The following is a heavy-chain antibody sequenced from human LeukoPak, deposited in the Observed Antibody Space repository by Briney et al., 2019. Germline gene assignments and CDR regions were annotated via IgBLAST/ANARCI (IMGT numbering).Heavy chain of an antibody. CDR2: MNPNSGNT. J-gene: IGHJ6*02. CDR3: ARSPAVVNTIFGVVSEWYYYYGMDV. V-gene: IGHV1-8*01. Sequence: ASVRVSCKASGYTFTGYDINWVRKATGQGLAWMGWMNPNSGNTGYAQKFQGRVPMTRNTSISTAYMELSSLRSEDTAVYYCARSPAVVNTIFGVVSEWYYYYGMDVWGQGTTVTVSS. D-gene: IGHD3-3*01. CDR1: GYTFTGYD.